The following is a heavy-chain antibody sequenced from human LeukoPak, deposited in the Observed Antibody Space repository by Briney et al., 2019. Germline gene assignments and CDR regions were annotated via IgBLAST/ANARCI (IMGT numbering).Heavy chain of an antibody. CDR2: ISGSGGST. V-gene: IGHV3-23*01. CDR3: AELGITMIGGV. CDR1: GFTFSSYA. Sequence: GGSLRLSCADSGFTFSSYAMSWVRQAPGKGLEWVSAISGSGGSTYYADSVKGRFTISRDNAKNSLYLQMNSLRAEDTAVYYCAELGITMIGGVWGKGTTVTISS. J-gene: IGHJ6*04. D-gene: IGHD3-10*02.